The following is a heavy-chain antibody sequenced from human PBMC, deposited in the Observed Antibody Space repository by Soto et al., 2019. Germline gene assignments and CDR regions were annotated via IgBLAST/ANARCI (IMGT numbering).Heavy chain of an antibody. Sequence: GGSLRLSCAASGFTFSSYAMSWVRQAPGKGLEWVSAISGSGGSTYYADSVKGRFTISRDNSKNTLYLQMNSLRAEDTAVYYCAKHPLYYYDSSGYYFDYWGQGTLVTVSS. V-gene: IGHV3-23*01. D-gene: IGHD3-22*01. CDR3: AKHPLYYYDSSGYYFDY. CDR1: GFTFSSYA. CDR2: ISGSGGST. J-gene: IGHJ4*02.